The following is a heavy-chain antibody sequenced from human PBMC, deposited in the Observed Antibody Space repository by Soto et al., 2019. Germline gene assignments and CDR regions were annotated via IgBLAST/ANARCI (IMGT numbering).Heavy chain of an antibody. J-gene: IGHJ4*02. CDR2: IYYSGST. CDR1: GGSMSSFY. V-gene: IGHV4-59*01. D-gene: IGHD3-22*01. CDR3: ARGKADSSGFDY. Sequence: PSETLSLTCTVSGGSMSSFYWSWILLPPGKGLEWIGYIYYSGSTNYNPSLKSRVTISIDTSKNQFSLKLSSVTTADTAVYYCARGKADSSGFDYWGQGTLVTVSS.